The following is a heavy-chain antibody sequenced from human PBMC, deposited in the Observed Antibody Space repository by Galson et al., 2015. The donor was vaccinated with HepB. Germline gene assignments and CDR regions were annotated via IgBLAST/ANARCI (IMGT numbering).Heavy chain of an antibody. J-gene: IGHJ4*02. V-gene: IGHV1-24*01. CDR1: GYTLSEFS. D-gene: IGHD1-14*01. Sequence: SVKVSCKVSGYTLSEFSIHWVRQAPGEGLEWMGGFNPEHGEAIYTQKFQGRVTMTEDASTDTAFMELSSLRSEDTAVYYCATDRITFPGRSPAGFDYWGQGTLVTVSS. CDR2: FNPEHGEA. CDR3: ATDRITFPGRSPAGFDY.